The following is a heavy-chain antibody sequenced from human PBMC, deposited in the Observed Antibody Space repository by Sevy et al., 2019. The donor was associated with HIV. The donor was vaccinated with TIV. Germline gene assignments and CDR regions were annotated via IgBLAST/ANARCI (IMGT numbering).Heavy chain of an antibody. V-gene: IGHV3-13*01. Sequence: GGSLRLSCGASGFTFSSYDMHWDRQAAGKGLEWVSGIGSGGDAYYPGSVKGRLTISRENAKNSLYLQMNSLRAGDTAVYYCARSGGYSDYGMDVWGQGTTVTVSS. CDR1: GFTFSSYD. D-gene: IGHD5-12*01. CDR2: IGSGGDA. J-gene: IGHJ6*02. CDR3: ARSGGYSDYGMDV.